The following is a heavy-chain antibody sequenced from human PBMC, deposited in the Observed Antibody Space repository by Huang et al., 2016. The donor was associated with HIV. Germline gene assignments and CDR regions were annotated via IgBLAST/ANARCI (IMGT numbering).Heavy chain of an antibody. CDR3: ARDIAIFGEPLDS. J-gene: IGHJ4*02. Sequence: QPRLQESGPGLVKPSETLSLTCTVSGVSVTRSPWYWVWVRQSPGKGLEWIASIKYDGSTYYKSSLKSRLTTSLDTSKNQFSLKLTSVTAADTAVYFCARDIAIFGEPLDSWGQGTAVTASS. V-gene: IGHV4-39*01. CDR2: IKYDGST. D-gene: IGHD3-3*01. CDR1: GVSVTRSPWY.